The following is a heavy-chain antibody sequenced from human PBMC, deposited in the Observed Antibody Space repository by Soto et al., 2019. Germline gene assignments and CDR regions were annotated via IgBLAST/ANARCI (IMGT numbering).Heavy chain of an antibody. D-gene: IGHD4-17*01. Sequence: QVQLVESGGGVVQPGRSLRLSCAASGFTFSSYGMHWVRQAPGKGLEWVAVIWYDGSNKYYADSVKGRFTISRDNSKNTLYLQMNSLRAEDTAVYYCARDGVATVADCDYWGQGTLVTVSS. J-gene: IGHJ4*02. V-gene: IGHV3-33*01. CDR1: GFTFSSYG. CDR2: IWYDGSNK. CDR3: ARDGVATVADCDY.